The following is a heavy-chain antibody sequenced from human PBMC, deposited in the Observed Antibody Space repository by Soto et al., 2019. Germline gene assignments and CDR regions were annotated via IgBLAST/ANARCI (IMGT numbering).Heavy chain of an antibody. D-gene: IGHD1-1*01. Sequence: EMQLLESGGGLVQPGGSLRLSCAASGFSFKHYAMSWGRQAPGKGLEWVSAVSGRGTDSFYTTSVKGRFTISRDNSNNTVYRQMGSLRAEDSAVYYCAIAGGTTTSDFDHWGQGTLVTVSS. CDR1: GFSFKHYA. V-gene: IGHV3-23*01. CDR3: AIAGGTTTSDFDH. J-gene: IGHJ4*02. CDR2: VSGRGTDS.